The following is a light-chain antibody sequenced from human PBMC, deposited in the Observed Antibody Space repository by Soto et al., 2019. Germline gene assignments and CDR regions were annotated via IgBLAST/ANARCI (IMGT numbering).Light chain of an antibody. Sequence: QSALTQPPSASGSPGQSVTISCTGTSSDVGSYNLVSWHQQHPGKAPKVMIYGVSQRPSGVPDRFSGSKSGNTASLTVSGLQAEDEAHYYCSSYAGSSVVFGAGIKLTVL. J-gene: IGLJ2*01. CDR3: SSYAGSSVV. CDR2: GVS. V-gene: IGLV2-8*01. CDR1: SSDVGSYNL.